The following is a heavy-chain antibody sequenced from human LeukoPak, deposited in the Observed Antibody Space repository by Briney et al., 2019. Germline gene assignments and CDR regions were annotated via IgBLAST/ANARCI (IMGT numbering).Heavy chain of an antibody. D-gene: IGHD3-16*01. CDR1: GGTFSSYA. CDR3: ARNHFGGTGDYVPLDP. J-gene: IGHJ5*02. V-gene: IGHV1-69*13. CDR2: IIPIFGTA. Sequence: SVKVSCKASGGTFSSYAISWVRQAPGQGLGWMGGIIPIFGTANYAQKFQGRVTITADESTSTAYMELSSLRSEDTAVYYCARNHFGGTGDYVPLDPWGQGTLVTVSS.